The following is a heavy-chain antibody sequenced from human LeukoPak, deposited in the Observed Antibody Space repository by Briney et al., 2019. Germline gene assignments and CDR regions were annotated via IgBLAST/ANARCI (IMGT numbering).Heavy chain of an antibody. V-gene: IGHV7-4-1*02. CDR2: INTNTGNP. D-gene: IGHD6-19*01. J-gene: IGHJ3*02. CDR1: GYTFTSYA. Sequence: ASVKVSCKASGYTFTSYAMNWVRQAPGQGLEWMGWINTNTGNPTYAQGFTGRFVFSLDTSVSTAYLQISSLKAEDTAVYYCASSGHIAVAAYAFDTWGQGTMVTVSS. CDR3: ASSGHIAVAAYAFDT.